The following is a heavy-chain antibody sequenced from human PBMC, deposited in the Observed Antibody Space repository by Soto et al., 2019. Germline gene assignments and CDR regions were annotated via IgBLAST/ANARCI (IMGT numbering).Heavy chain of an antibody. CDR1: GCSISSYY. D-gene: IGHD7-27*01. CDR3: ARRWGRTFDY. J-gene: IGHJ4*02. CDR2: IYYSGST. V-gene: IGHV4-59*08. Sequence: SETLSLTCTVSGCSISSYYWSWIRQPPGKGLEWIGYIYYSGSTNYNPSLKSRVTISVDTSKNQFSLKLSSVTAADTAVYYCARRWGRTFDYWGQGTLVTVSS.